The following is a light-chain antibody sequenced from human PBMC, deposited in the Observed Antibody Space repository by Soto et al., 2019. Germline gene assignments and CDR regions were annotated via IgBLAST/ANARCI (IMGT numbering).Light chain of an antibody. J-gene: IGKJ1*01. V-gene: IGKV3-20*01. CDR1: QSVSNNY. Sequence: EMVLAQSPRTLSLSPGERATLSFRASQSVSNNYLAWYQQKPGQAPRLLIYGASNRATGIPDRFSGSGSGTDFTLTISRLEPEDFAVYYCQQYGSSGTFGQRTNVAI. CDR2: GAS. CDR3: QQYGSSGT.